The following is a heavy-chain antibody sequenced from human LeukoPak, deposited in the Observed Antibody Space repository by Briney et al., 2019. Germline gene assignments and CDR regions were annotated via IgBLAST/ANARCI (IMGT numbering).Heavy chain of an antibody. Sequence: PGGSLRPSHAASAFSFSDYYMSWIRQAPGKGLEWLSYINIGGTNTHYADSVKGRFTISRDNAKKSLYLELTNLRAEDTAVYYCATDGAGFDTWGQGVLVTVSS. CDR3: ATDGAGFDT. CDR1: AFSFSDYY. J-gene: IGHJ5*02. CDR2: INIGGTNT. V-gene: IGHV3-11*01.